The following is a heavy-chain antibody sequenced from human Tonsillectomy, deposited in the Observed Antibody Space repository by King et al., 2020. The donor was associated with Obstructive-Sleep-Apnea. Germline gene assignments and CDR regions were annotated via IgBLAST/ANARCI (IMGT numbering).Heavy chain of an antibody. Sequence: VQLVESGGGLVQPGGSLRLSCAASGFTFSSYWMRWVRQAPGKGLVWVSRINSDGSSTSYADSVKGRFTISRDNAKNTLYLQMNSLRAEDTAVYYCARDRGYSYGNWFDPWGQGTLVTVSA. D-gene: IGHD5-18*01. V-gene: IGHV3-74*01. CDR3: ARDRGYSYGNWFDP. CDR1: GFTFSSYW. CDR2: INSDGSST. J-gene: IGHJ5*02.